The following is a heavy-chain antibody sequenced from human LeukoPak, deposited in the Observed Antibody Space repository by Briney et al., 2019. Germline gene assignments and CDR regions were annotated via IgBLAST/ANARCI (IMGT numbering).Heavy chain of an antibody. D-gene: IGHD6-19*01. CDR2: IFTTGST. J-gene: IGHJ4*02. CDR1: GGSMRNSY. V-gene: IGHV4-4*07. Sequence: SETLSLTCTVSGGSMRNSYWSWIRQPAGKGLEWVGRIFTTGSTNYNPSLKSRVTMSIDTSKNQFSLKVTSVSAADTAVYYCARSLKVSSGWFHNFDYWGQGTLVTVSS. CDR3: ARSLKVSSGWFHNFDY.